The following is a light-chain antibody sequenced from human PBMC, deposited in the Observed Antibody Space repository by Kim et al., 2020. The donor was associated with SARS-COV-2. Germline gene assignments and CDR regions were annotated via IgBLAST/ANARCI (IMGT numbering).Light chain of an antibody. J-gene: IGKJ3*01. CDR3: QQYGNSPKFS. CDR2: GAS. Sequence: SPGERATLSCRASQTISSTYLAWYQQKPGQAPRLLIYGASNRATGIPDRFSGSGSGTDFTLTISRLEPEDFAMYYCQQYGNSPKFSFGPGTKVD. CDR1: QTISSTY. V-gene: IGKV3-20*01.